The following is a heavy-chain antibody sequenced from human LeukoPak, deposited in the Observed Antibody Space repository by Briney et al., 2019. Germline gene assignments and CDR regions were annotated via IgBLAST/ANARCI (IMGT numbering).Heavy chain of an antibody. CDR3: AKERQDYYDSSGYYEGMFGAFDI. D-gene: IGHD3-22*01. J-gene: IGHJ3*02. CDR2: ISGSGGST. Sequence: GGSLRLSCAASGFTFSNAWMTWVRQAPGKGLEWVSAISGSGGSTYYADSVKGRFTISRDNSKNTLYLQMNSLRAEDTAVYYCAKERQDYYDSSGYYEGMFGAFDIWGQGTMVTVSS. V-gene: IGHV3-23*01. CDR1: GFTFSNAW.